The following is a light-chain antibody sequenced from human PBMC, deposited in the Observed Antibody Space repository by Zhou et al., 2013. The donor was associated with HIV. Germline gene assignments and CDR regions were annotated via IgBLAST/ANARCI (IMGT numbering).Light chain of an antibody. CDR1: QSVTRSF. CDR2: GAF. V-gene: IGKV3-20*01. J-gene: IGKJ2*01. CDR3: QQYGSSPPIT. Sequence: EIVLTQSPGTLSLSPGERATLSCRASQSVTRSFLAWYQQKPNQAPRLLIHGAFSRAAGIPDRFSGSGSGTDFTLTISRLEPEDFAVYYCQQYGSSPPITFGQGTRLEIK.